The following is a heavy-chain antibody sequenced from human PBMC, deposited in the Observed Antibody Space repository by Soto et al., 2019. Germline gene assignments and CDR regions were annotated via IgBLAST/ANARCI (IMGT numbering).Heavy chain of an antibody. J-gene: IGHJ3*01. CDR2: IHSDGTST. D-gene: IGHD3-10*01. CDR3: ASGDREAFDL. Sequence: EVQLVESGGGLVQPGVSLRLSCAASGFTFDYYWMHWVRQAPGKGLVWVSRIHSDGTSTTCADYVKGRFTLSRDNAKNTLSLQMNSLRAEDTAVYYCASGDREAFDLSGQGTVVPVSS. CDR1: GFTFDYYW. V-gene: IGHV3-74*01.